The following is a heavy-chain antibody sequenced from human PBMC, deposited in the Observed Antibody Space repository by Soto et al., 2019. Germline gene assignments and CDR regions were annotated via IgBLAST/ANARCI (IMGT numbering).Heavy chain of an antibody. V-gene: IGHV3-64*04. D-gene: IGHD3-16*02. J-gene: IGHJ4*02. Sequence: GGSLRLSCSASGFTFSIYAMHWVRQAPGKGLEYVSSISTNGGSTDYSDPVRGRFTISRDTSKNTLYLQMNNLRAEDTVVYYCARGASGHSYRSPTFDYWGQGTLVTVSS. CDR1: GFTFSIYA. CDR2: ISTNGGST. CDR3: ARGASGHSYRSPTFDY.